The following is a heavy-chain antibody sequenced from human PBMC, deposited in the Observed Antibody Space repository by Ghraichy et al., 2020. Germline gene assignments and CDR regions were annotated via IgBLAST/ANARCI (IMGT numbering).Heavy chain of an antibody. CDR1: GAYINSFY. CDR2: IYTSGST. J-gene: IGHJ5*02. V-gene: IGHV4-4*09. CDR3: ARYQRVAAAGFDP. D-gene: IGHD2-21*01. Sequence: SETLSLTCTVSGAYINSFYWSWIRQPPGKTLEWIGYIYTSGSTSYNPSLKSRVTISVDTSKNQLSLKMTSVTASDTAVYYCARYQRVAAAGFDPWGQGTLVTVSS.